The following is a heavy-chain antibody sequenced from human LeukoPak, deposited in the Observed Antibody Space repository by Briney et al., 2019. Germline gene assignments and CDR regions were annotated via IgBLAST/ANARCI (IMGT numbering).Heavy chain of an antibody. J-gene: IGHJ4*02. CDR2: ISAYNGNT. D-gene: IGHD3-9*01. CDR3: ARWGRYFDWLLSFDF. V-gene: IGHV1-18*04. CDR1: GYTFTSYG. Sequence: ASVKVCCKASGYTFTSYGISWVRQAPGQGLEWMGWISAYNGNTNYAQKLQGRVTMTTDTSTSTAYMELRSLRSDDTAVYYCARWGRYFDWLLSFDFWGQGTLVTVSS.